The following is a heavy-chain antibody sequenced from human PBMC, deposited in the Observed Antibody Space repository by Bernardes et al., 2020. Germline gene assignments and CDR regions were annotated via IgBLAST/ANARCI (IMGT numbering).Heavy chain of an antibody. D-gene: IGHD3-16*01. V-gene: IGHV3-74*03. J-gene: IGHJ4*02. Sequence: GGSLRLSCAASGFTFSSYWMHWARQAPGKGLVWLSRINGDGSITTYADSVKGRFSTSRDNPKNTLYLQMNSLRAEDTAVYYCSRGGVAGGVDSWGQGTLVTGSS. CDR1: GFTFSSYW. CDR2: INGDGSIT. CDR3: SRGGVAGGVDS.